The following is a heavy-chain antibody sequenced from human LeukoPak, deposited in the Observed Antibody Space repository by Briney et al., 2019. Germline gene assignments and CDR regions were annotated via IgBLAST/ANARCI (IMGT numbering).Heavy chain of an antibody. CDR2: IYYSGST. Sequence: SETLSLTCTVSGGSISSYYWSWIRQPPGKGLEWIGYIYYSGSTNYNPSLKSRVTMSVDTSKNQFSLKLSSVTAADTAVYYCARARGSDYVWGSYRSVDAFDIWGQGTMVTVSS. D-gene: IGHD3-16*02. CDR3: ARARGSDYVWGSYRSVDAFDI. CDR1: GGSISSYY. J-gene: IGHJ3*02. V-gene: IGHV4-59*12.